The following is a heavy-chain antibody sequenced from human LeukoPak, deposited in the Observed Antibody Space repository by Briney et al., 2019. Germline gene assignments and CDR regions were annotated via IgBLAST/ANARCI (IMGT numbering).Heavy chain of an antibody. CDR2: ISDNGGST. CDR1: GFTFSSYA. V-gene: IGHV3-23*01. J-gene: IGHJ4*02. CDR3: TKRGTVTTFGHCDF. Sequence: GGSLRLSCAASGFTFSSYAMSWVRQAPGKGLEWVSTISDNGGSTYYADSVKGRFTISRDNSKNTLYLQMNSLRAEDTAVYYCTKRGTVTTFGHCDFWGQGTLVTVSS. D-gene: IGHD4-17*01.